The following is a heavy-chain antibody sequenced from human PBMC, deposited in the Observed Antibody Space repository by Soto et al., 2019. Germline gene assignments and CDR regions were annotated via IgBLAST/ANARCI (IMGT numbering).Heavy chain of an antibody. CDR2: IRSKANSYAT. D-gene: IGHD3-3*01. CDR3: TRQTHKAYDFWSGPTLGAFDI. CDR1: GFTFSGSA. Sequence: GGSLRLSCAASGFTFSGSAMHWVRQASGKGLEWVGRIRSKANSYATAYAASVKGRFTISRDDSKNTAYLQINSLKTEDTAVYYCTRQTHKAYDFWSGPTLGAFDIWGQGTMVTVSS. V-gene: IGHV3-73*01. J-gene: IGHJ3*02.